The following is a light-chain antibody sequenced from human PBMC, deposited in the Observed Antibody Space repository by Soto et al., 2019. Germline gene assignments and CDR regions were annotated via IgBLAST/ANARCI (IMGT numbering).Light chain of an antibody. CDR1: SSDVGGYNF. V-gene: IGLV2-14*01. CDR2: EVT. Sequence: QSAPTQPASVSGSPCQSIAISWTGTSSDVGGYNFVSWYQHLPGKAPKFMIFEVTNRPSGISDRFSGSKSGNTASLTISGLQAEDEVDYYCCSYTCSTASVFGTGTKVTVL. J-gene: IGLJ1*01. CDR3: CSYTCSTASV.